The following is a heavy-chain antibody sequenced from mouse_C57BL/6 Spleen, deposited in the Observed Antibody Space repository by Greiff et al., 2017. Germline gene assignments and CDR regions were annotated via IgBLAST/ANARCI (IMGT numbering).Heavy chain of an antibody. CDR2: LDPENGDT. Sequence: EVKLVESGAELVRPGASVKLSCTASGFNIKDDYMHWVKQRPEQGLEWIGWLDPENGDTEYASKFQGKGTITADTYSNTAYLPLSSLTSEDTAVYYCTTWGPDVDDWGKGTTRTVSS. CDR3: TTWGPDVDD. CDR1: GFNIKDDY. J-gene: IGHJ2*01. V-gene: IGHV14-4*01.